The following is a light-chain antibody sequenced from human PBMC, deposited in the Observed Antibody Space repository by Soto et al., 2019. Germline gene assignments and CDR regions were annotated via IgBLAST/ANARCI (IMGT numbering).Light chain of an antibody. CDR2: SNS. CDR3: AAWDDRLNGVV. CDR1: SSNIGSNT. V-gene: IGLV1-44*01. Sequence: QSVLTQPPSASGTPGQRVTISCSGSSSNIGSNTVNWYQQLPGTAPKLLIYSNSQRPSGVPDRFAGSKSGTSASLAISWLQLEDKADYYCAAWDDRLNGVVFGGGTKLTVL. J-gene: IGLJ2*01.